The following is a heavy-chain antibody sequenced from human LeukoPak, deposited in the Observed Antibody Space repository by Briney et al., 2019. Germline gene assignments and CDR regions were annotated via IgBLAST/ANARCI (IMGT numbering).Heavy chain of an antibody. J-gene: IGHJ4*02. CDR1: GFTFSSYA. CDR3: ARRGEYYYDSSGAPPSH. CDR2: ISGSGAST. Sequence: GGSLRLSCAVSGFTFSSYAMSWVRQAPGKGLEWVSAISGSGASTYYADSVKGRFTISRDNAKNSLYLQMNSLRAEDTAVYYCARRGEYYYDSSGAPPSHWGQGTLVTVSS. D-gene: IGHD3-22*01. V-gene: IGHV3-23*01.